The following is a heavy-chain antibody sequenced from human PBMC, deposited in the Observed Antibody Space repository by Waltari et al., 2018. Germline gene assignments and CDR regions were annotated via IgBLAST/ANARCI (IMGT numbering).Heavy chain of an antibody. CDR3: ARGGRGYCSSTSCPRKWWYRYYFDY. V-gene: IGHV4-34*01. D-gene: IGHD2-2*01. CDR1: GGSFSGSS. Sequence: QVQLQQWGAGLLKPSEPLSLTCAVSGGSFSGSSWCWIRPPPGTGLGGIVEINHSGSTNYNPSLKSRVTISVDTSKNQFSLKLSSVTAADTAVYYCARGGRGYCSSTSCPRKWWYRYYFDYWGQGNLVTVSS. CDR2: INHSGST. J-gene: IGHJ4*02.